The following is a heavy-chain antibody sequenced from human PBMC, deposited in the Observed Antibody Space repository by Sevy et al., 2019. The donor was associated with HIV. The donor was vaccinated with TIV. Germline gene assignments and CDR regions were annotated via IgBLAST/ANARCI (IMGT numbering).Heavy chain of an antibody. Sequence: SETLSLTCTVSGGSISSGSYYWNWIRQPAGKGLEWIGRIYISGSTHYNPSLKSRVTMSVDTSKNQFSLKLTPVTAAETAVYYCARGLKEYTSSPAYWGQGTLVTVSS. CDR2: IYISGST. V-gene: IGHV4-61*02. CDR3: ARGLKEYTSSPAY. CDR1: GGSISSGSYY. D-gene: IGHD6-6*01. J-gene: IGHJ4*02.